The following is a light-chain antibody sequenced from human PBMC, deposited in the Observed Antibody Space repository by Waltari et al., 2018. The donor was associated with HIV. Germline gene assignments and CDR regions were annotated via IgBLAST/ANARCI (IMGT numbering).Light chain of an antibody. CDR1: QSLLNSNTYTY. V-gene: IGKV2-28*01. CDR2: LTS. CDR3: MQALQTPYT. J-gene: IGKJ2*01. Sequence: IVMTQSPLSLPVTPGEPASISCRSSQSLLNSNTYTYLDWYMQKPGQSPHLLTYLTSNRASGVPNRFSGSGSGTDFTLKISRVEAEDVGVYYCMQALQTPYTFGQGTKLEIK.